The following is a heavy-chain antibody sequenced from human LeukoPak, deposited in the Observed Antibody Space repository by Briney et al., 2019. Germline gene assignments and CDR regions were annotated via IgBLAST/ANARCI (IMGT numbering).Heavy chain of an antibody. CDR3: ARDMGGVYDFLSGFYKVGYFDY. CDR2: IKQDGSEK. CDR1: GFTFSSYW. V-gene: IGHV3-7*01. J-gene: IGHJ4*02. Sequence: GGSLRLSCAASGFTFSSYWMSWVRQAPGKGLEWVANIKQDGSEKYYVDSVKGRFTISRDNAKNSLYLQVNSLRAEDTAVYYCARDMGGVYDFLSGFYKVGYFDYWGQGTLVTVSS. D-gene: IGHD3-3*01.